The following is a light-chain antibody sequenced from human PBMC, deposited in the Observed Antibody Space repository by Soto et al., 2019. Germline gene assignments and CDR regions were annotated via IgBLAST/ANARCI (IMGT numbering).Light chain of an antibody. J-gene: IGKJ4*01. CDR3: QQRSNWPPLT. V-gene: IGKV3-11*01. Sequence: EIVLTQSPATLSLSPGERATLSFRASQSVSSYLAWYQQKPGQAPRLLIYDASNRATGIPARFSGSGSGTDFTLIISSLEPEDFAVYYCQQRSNWPPLTFGGGTKVDIK. CDR1: QSVSSY. CDR2: DAS.